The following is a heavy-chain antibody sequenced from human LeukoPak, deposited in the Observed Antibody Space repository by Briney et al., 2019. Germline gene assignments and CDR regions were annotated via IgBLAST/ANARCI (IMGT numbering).Heavy chain of an antibody. V-gene: IGHV1-46*01. CDR3: ARVSSITYFDY. D-gene: IGHD6-13*01. J-gene: IGHJ4*02. CDR1: GYTFTSYY. CDR2: INPSGGST. Sequence: ASVKVSCKASGYTFTSYYMHWVRQAPGQGLEWMGIINPSGGSTSYAQKFQGRVTMTKDTSTSTVYMELSSLRSEDTAVYYCARVSSITYFDYWGQGTLVTVSS.